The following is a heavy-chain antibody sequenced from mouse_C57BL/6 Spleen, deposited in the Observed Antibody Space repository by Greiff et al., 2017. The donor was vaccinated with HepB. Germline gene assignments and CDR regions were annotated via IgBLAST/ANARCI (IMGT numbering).Heavy chain of an antibody. V-gene: IGHV1-64*01. CDR2: IHPNSGST. J-gene: IGHJ2*01. CDR1: GYTFTSYW. Sequence: QVQLQQPGAELVKPGASVKLSCKASGYTFTSYWMHWVKQRPGQGLEWIGMIHPNSGSTNYNEKFKSKATLTVDKASSTAYLQLSSLTSEDSAVYYCARDYGRGLNCYFDYWGQGTTLTVSS. CDR3: ARDYGRGLNCYFDY. D-gene: IGHD1-1*01.